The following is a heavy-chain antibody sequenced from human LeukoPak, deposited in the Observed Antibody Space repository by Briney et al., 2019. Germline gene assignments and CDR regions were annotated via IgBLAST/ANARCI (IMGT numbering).Heavy chain of an antibody. D-gene: IGHD6-13*01. CDR1: GYTFTSYY. V-gene: IGHV1-69*13. CDR3: ARSAKYSSSWYHYYYGMDV. Sequence: GASVKVSCKASGYTFTSYYMHWVRQAPGQGLEWMGGIIPIFGTANYAQKFQGRVTITADESTSTAYMELSSLRSEDTAVYYCARSAKYSSSWYHYYYGMDVWGQGTTVTVSS. J-gene: IGHJ6*02. CDR2: IIPIFGTA.